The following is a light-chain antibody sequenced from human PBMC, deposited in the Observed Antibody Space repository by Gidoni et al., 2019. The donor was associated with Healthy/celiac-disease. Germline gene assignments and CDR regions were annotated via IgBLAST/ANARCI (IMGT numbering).Light chain of an antibody. CDR2: AAS. CDR1: QGISSY. J-gene: IGKJ1*01. V-gene: IGKV1-9*01. CDR3: QQLNSYLT. Sequence: DMQLTQSPSFLSASVGDRVTITCRASQGISSYLAWYQQKPGNAPKLLISAASTLQSGVPSRFSGSGSATEFPLTISSLQPEDFATYYCQQLNSYLTFGQGTKVEIK.